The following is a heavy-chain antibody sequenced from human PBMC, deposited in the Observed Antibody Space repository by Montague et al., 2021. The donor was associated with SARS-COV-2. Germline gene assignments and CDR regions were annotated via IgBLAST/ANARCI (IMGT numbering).Heavy chain of an antibody. D-gene: IGHD5-24*01. Sequence: SETLSLTCTVSGGSLGTSDYYWGWIRQPPGKGLEWIGSMYYSGSTHYNPSLKSSVTVSVDTSNNQFFLKLSSVTAADTAVYYCARGLDGYNWGYWGQGTLVTVSS. CDR2: MYYSGST. CDR1: GGSLGTSDYY. V-gene: IGHV4-39*01. CDR3: ARGLDGYNWGY. J-gene: IGHJ4*02.